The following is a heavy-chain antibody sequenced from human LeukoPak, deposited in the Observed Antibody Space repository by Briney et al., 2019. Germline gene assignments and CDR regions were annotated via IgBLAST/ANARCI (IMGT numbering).Heavy chain of an antibody. D-gene: IGHD3-3*01. V-gene: IGHV3-23*01. J-gene: IGHJ6*03. CDR1: GFTFSSYA. CDR3: AKDWAITIFGVVLEGYMDV. CDR2: ISGSGGST. Sequence: GGSLRLSCAASGFTFSSYAMSWVRQAPGKGLEWVSAISGSGGSTYYADSVKGRFTISRDNSKNTLYVQMNSLRAEDTAVYYCAKDWAITIFGVVLEGYMDVWGKGTTVAVSS.